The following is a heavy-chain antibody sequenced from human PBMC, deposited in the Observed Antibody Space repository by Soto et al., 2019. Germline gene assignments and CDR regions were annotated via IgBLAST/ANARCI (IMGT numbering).Heavy chain of an antibody. J-gene: IGHJ4*02. V-gene: IGHV3-30-3*01. CDR2: ISYDGSLK. D-gene: IGHD3-16*01. CDR1: GFTFSGYA. Sequence: QVQLVESGGGVVQPGGSLRVSCADSGFTFSGYAMHWVRQAPGKGLEWVAFISYDGSLKYYADSVKGRFTTSRDNSQNTLYLQMNSLRPEDTAVYYCARDVPLGHWGQGAMVTVSS. CDR3: ARDVPLGH.